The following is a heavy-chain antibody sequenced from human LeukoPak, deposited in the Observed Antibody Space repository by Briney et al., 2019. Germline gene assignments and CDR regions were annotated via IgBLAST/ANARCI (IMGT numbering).Heavy chain of an antibody. D-gene: IGHD6-6*01. CDR2: ISGSGGST. CDR3: ARSLYSSSSSV. J-gene: IGHJ3*01. CDR1: GFTFSSYA. Sequence: GGSLRLSCAASGFTFSSYAMSWVRQAPGKGLEWVSGISGSGGSTYYADSVKGRFTISRDNSKNTLYLQMNSLRAEDTAVYYCARSLYSSSSSVWGQGTMVTVSS. V-gene: IGHV3-23*01.